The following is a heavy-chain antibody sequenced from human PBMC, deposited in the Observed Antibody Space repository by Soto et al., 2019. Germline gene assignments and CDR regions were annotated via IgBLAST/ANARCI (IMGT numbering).Heavy chain of an antibody. CDR2: IYPGDSDT. V-gene: IGHV5-51*01. D-gene: IGHD2-15*01. J-gene: IGHJ6*01. CDR1: GYSFTSYW. CDR3: ARQARKSGSHTSYYDSFAV. Sequence: GESLKISCKGSGYSFTSYWIGWVRQMPGKGLEWMGIIYPGDSDTRYSPSFQGQVTISADKSISTAYLQWSSLKASDTAMYYCARQARKSGSHTSYYDSFAVWVQGAPVTVSS.